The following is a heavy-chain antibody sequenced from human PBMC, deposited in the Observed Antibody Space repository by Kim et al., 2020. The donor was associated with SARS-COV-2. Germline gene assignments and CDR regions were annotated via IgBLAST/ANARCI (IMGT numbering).Heavy chain of an antibody. CDR3: ARDEGGGSQGY. D-gene: IGHD1-26*01. CDR1: GYTFTTYA. V-gene: IGHV7-4-1*02. CDR2: INTNTGNP. J-gene: IGHJ4*02. Sequence: ASVKVSCKASGYTFTTYAMNWVRQAPGQGLEWMGWINTNTGNPTYAQAFAGRFVFSVDTSVNTAFLQINNLKAEDTAVYYCARDEGGGSQGYWGQGTLVSVSS.